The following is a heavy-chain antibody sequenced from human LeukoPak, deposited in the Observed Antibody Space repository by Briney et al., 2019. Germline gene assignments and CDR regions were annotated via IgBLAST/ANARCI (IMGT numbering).Heavy chain of an antibody. V-gene: IGHV5-51*01. CDR2: IYPGDSDT. CDR3: ARHFPYYDSSGYPDY. D-gene: IGHD3-22*01. Sequence: GVSLKISCKGSGSRFTSYWIGWVRQMPGKGLEWMGIIYPGDSDTRYSPSFQGQVTISADKSISTAYLQWSSLKASDTAMYYCARHFPYYDSSGYPDYWGQGTLVTVSS. CDR1: GSRFTSYW. J-gene: IGHJ4*02.